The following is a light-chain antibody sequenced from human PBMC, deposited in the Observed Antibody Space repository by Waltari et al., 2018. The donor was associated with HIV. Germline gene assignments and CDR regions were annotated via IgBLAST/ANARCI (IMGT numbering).Light chain of an antibody. CDR2: EVS. CDR3: SSYTSSSTPV. V-gene: IGLV2-14*01. Sequence: QSALTQPASVSGSPGQSITISCTGTSSDVGGYNYVSWYQQHPGKAPKLMIYEVSNRPSGVSNRFSGSKSVNTASLTISGLQAEDEADYYCSSYTSSSTPVFGTGTKVTVL. CDR1: SSDVGGYNY. J-gene: IGLJ1*01.